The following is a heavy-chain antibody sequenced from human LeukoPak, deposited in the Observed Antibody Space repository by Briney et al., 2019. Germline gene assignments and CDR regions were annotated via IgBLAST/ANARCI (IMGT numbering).Heavy chain of an antibody. CDR3: ARTSKYYDFWSGYYENDAFDI. CDR2: IYPGDSDT. J-gene: IGHJ3*02. V-gene: IGHV5-51*01. CDR1: GYSFTSYW. Sequence: GESQKISCKGSGYSFTSYWIGWVRQMPGKGLEWMGIIYPGDSDTRYSPSFQGQVTISADKSISTAYLQWSNLKASDTAMYYCARTSKYYDFWSGYYENDAFDIWGQGTMVTVSS. D-gene: IGHD3-3*01.